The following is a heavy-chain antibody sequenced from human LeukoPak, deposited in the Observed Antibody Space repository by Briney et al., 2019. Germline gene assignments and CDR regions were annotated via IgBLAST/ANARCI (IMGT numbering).Heavy chain of an antibody. V-gene: IGHV1-8*01. J-gene: IGHJ4*02. Sequence: ASVKVSCKASGYTFTSHDINWVRQATGQGLEWMGWMNPNSGNTGYAQKFQGRVAMTRDTSINTAYLDLYSLRSEDTAVYYCATVHYGSGSYPFFDYWGQGTLVTVSS. CDR3: ATVHYGSGSYPFFDY. CDR1: GYTFTSHD. CDR2: MNPNSGNT. D-gene: IGHD3-10*01.